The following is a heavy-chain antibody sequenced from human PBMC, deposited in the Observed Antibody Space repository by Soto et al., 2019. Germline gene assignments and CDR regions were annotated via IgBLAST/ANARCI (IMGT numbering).Heavy chain of an antibody. D-gene: IGHD2-8*02. Sequence: QVHLVQSGAEVKKPGASVKVSCKASGYTFTSYGITWVRQAPGQGLEWMGWISAHNGNTDYAQKLQGRVIVTRDTSTSPAYMELRSLISDDTAVYYCAGGRYWYYWGQGALVTVSS. CDR3: AGGRYWYY. CDR2: ISAHNGNT. J-gene: IGHJ4*02. CDR1: GYTFTSYG. V-gene: IGHV1-18*01.